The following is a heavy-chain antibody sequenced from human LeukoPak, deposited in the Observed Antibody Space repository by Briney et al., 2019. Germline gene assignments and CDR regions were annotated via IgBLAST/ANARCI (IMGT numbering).Heavy chain of an antibody. CDR3: ARADDSSGYYYYYYYMDV. Sequence: GGSLRLSCAASGFTFSDYYMSWIRQAPGKGLEWVSYISSSGSTIYYADSVKGRFTISRDNAKNSLYLQMNSLRAEDTAVYYCARADDSSGYYYYYYYMDVWGKGTTVTISS. J-gene: IGHJ6*03. D-gene: IGHD3-22*01. CDR2: ISSSGSTI. CDR1: GFTFSDYY. V-gene: IGHV3-11*01.